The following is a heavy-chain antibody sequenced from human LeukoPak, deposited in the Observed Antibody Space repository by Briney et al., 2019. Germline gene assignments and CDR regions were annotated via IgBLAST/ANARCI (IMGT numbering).Heavy chain of an antibody. CDR2: FDPEDGET. CDR3: ATVPFYYYGSGSGFDY. J-gene: IGHJ4*02. Sequence: ASVTVSFKVSGYTLTELSMHWVRQAPGKGLEWMGGFDPEDGETIYAQKFQGRVTMTEDTSTETAYMELSILRSEDTAVYYCATVPFYYYGSGSGFDYWGQGTLVTVSS. D-gene: IGHD3-10*01. V-gene: IGHV1-24*01. CDR1: GYTLTELS.